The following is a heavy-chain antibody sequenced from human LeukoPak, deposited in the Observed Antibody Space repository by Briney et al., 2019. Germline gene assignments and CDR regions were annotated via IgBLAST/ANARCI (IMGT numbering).Heavy chain of an antibody. V-gene: IGHV3-23*01. J-gene: IGHJ4*02. CDR1: GFTFSSSA. CDR3: AKGSLGSWYYFDY. D-gene: IGHD6-13*01. CDR2: FSRSGPDT. Sequence: GGSLRLSCAASGFTFSSSAMSWVRQAPGKGPEWVSTFSRSGPDTYYADSVKGRFTIFRDNSKNTLYLQMNSLRAEDTAVYYCAKGSLGSWYYFDYWGQGTLVTVSS.